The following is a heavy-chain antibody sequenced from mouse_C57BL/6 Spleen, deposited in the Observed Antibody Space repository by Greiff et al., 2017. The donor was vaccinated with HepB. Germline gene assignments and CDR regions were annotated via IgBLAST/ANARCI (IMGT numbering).Heavy chain of an antibody. CDR3: ARSNDSWYFDY. Sequence: VQLQQSGAELVKPGASVKISCKASGYAFSSYWMNWVKQRPGKGLEWIGQIYPGDGDTNYNGKFKGKATLTADKSSSTAYMQLSSLTSEDSAVYFCARSNDSWYFDYWGQGTTLTVSS. CDR2: IYPGDGDT. CDR1: GYAFSSYW. J-gene: IGHJ2*01. D-gene: IGHD2-4*01. V-gene: IGHV1-80*01.